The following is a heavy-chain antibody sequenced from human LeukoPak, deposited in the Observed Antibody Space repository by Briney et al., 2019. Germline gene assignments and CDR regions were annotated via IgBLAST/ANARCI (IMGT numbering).Heavy chain of an antibody. D-gene: IGHD6-13*01. CDR3: ARRLRQQLVQYNWFDP. CDR1: GGSFSGYY. Sequence: PSETLSLTCAVYGGSFSGYYWSWIRQPPGKGLEWIGEINHSGSTNYNPSLKSRVTISVDTSKNQFSLKLSSVTAADTALYYCARRLRQQLVQYNWFDPWGQGTLVTVSS. CDR2: INHSGST. V-gene: IGHV4-34*01. J-gene: IGHJ5*01.